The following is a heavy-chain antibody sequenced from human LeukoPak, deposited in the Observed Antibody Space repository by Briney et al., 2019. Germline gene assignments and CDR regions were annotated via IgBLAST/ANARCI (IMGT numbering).Heavy chain of an antibody. Sequence: GGSLRLSCAASGFTFSNYAMSWVRQAPGKGLEWVSAISGSGGSTYYADSVKGRFTISRDNSKNTLYLQMNSLRAEDTAVYYCAKVGVSYYDFWSGYIPPTQYYFDYWGQGTLVTVSS. D-gene: IGHD3-3*01. CDR2: ISGSGGST. J-gene: IGHJ4*02. CDR3: AKVGVSYYDFWSGYIPPTQYYFDY. CDR1: GFTFSNYA. V-gene: IGHV3-23*01.